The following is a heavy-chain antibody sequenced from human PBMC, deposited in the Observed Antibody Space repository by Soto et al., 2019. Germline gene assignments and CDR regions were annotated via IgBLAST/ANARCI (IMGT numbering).Heavy chain of an antibody. CDR2: ISASGGST. V-gene: IGHV3-23*01. CDR3: AKDVSGYLSVGSY. Sequence: EVQLLESGGGLVQPGGSLRLSCAASGFTFSSYGMSWVRQAPGKGLEWVSGISASGGSTYYADSVKGRFTISRDNSKNTLYLQMNSLRAEDTAVYYCAKDVSGYLSVGSYWRQGTLVTVSS. J-gene: IGHJ4*02. D-gene: IGHD3-22*01. CDR1: GFTFSSYG.